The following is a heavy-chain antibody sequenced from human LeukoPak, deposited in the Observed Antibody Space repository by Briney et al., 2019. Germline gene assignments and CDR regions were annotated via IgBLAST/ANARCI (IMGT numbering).Heavy chain of an antibody. CDR1: GFTFSTYW. CDR2: INIDGSST. D-gene: IGHD2-15*01. J-gene: IGHJ4*02. V-gene: IGHV3-74*01. Sequence: GGALRLSRAPSGFTFSTYWMQWVPQAPGTGLMWVSRINIDGSSTNYADSVKGRFTISRDNSKNTLYLQMNSLRAEDTAVYYCARDLVGGSPWFDYWGQGNLVTVSS. CDR3: ARDLVGGSPWFDY.